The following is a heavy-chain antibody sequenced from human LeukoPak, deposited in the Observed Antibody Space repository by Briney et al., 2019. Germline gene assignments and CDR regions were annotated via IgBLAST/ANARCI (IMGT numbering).Heavy chain of an antibody. Sequence: SQTLSLTCAVSGGSISSGGYSWSWIRQPPGKGLEWIGYIYHSGSTYYNPSLKSRVTISVDRSKNQFSLKLSSVTAADTAVYYCARFYDRSGYHDYGMDVWGRGTTVTVSS. D-gene: IGHD3-22*01. J-gene: IGHJ6*02. V-gene: IGHV4-30-2*01. CDR2: IYHSGST. CDR1: GGSISSGGYS. CDR3: ARFYDRSGYHDYGMDV.